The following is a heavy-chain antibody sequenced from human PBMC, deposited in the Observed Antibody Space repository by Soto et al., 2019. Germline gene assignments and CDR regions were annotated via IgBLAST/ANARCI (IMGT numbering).Heavy chain of an antibody. Sequence: SETLSLTCTVSGGSISSYYWSWIRQPPGKGLEWIGYIYYSGSTNYNPSLRSRVTISVDTSKNQFSLKVNSVTAADTAVYYCARDHPHSYGVYYFDYWGQGTPVTVSS. CDR3: ARDHPHSYGVYYFDY. CDR2: IYYSGST. J-gene: IGHJ4*02. CDR1: GGSISSYY. V-gene: IGHV4-59*01. D-gene: IGHD5-18*01.